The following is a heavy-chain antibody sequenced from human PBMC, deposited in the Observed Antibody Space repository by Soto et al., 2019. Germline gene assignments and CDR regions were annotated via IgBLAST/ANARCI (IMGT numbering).Heavy chain of an antibody. CDR2: INRDGSRT. CDR1: GFTFSSYW. J-gene: IGHJ4*02. CDR3: ARGDGDYYDGNGYLGRH. Sequence: EVPLVESGGGIVQPGGSLRLSCAASGFTFSSYWMHWVRQAPGKGLGWVSRINRDGSRTSYADSAKGRFTISRDNAKNTVYLQMNSLRAEDTAVYYCARGDGDYYDGNGYLGRHWGQGTLVTVSS. V-gene: IGHV3-74*01. D-gene: IGHD3-22*01.